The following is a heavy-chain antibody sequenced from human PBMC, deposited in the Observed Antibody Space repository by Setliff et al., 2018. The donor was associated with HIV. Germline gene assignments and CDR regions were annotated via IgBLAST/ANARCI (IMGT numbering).Heavy chain of an antibody. CDR3: ARGGDGYNPGGGTFDH. CDR2: IYSSGNT. V-gene: IGHV4-61*02. J-gene: IGHJ4*02. D-gene: IGHD1-1*01. Sequence: SETLSLTCTVSGASINSGNYYWGWIRQPAGKRLEWIGRIYSSGNTNYNPSLKSRVTISADTSKNQFSLRLKSVTAAETAVYYCARGGDGYNPGGGTFDHWGQGTLVTVSS. CDR1: GASINSGNYY.